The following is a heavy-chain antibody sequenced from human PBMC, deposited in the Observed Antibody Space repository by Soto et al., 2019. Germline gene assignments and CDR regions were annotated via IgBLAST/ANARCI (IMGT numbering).Heavy chain of an antibody. CDR3: AKSAYHFPFFDS. CDR1: GFTFSNYG. D-gene: IGHD3-3*01. V-gene: IGHV3-30*18. J-gene: IGHJ4*02. Sequence: QVQVVESGGGVVQPGRSLRLSCAASGFTFSNYGMHWVRQAPGKGLEWEAVISYDGSNKEYGDSVKGRFTTSRANSKNTVYLQMNILSAEDKAVYYCAKSAYHFPFFDSWGQGTLVTVSS. CDR2: ISYDGSNK.